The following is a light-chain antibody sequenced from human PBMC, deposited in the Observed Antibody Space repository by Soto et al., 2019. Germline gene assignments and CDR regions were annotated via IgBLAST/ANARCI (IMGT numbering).Light chain of an antibody. CDR1: QSVSSSY. J-gene: IGKJ3*01. Sequence: EIVLTQSPGTLSLSPGERATLSCRASQSVSSSYLAWYQQKPGQAPRLLIYGASSRATGIPDRFSGSGSGTYFTLNISRLEPEDFAVYYCQPYGCSPGTFGPGTKVDIK. CDR3: QPYGCSPGT. V-gene: IGKV3-20*01. CDR2: GAS.